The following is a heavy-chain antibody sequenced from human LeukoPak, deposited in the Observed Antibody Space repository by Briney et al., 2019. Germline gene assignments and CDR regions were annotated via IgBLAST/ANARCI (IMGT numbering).Heavy chain of an antibody. CDR1: GFTFGSHA. CDR3: ARAGSDNYYSEINY. V-gene: IGHV3-23*01. D-gene: IGHD3-22*01. Sequence: GGSLRLSCAASGFTFGSHAMNWVRQAPGKGLEWVSGIYGNAGRTFYADSVKGRFTMSRDNSKNTLYLQMDSLRVEDTAIYYCARAGSDNYYSEINYWGQGTLVTVSS. J-gene: IGHJ4*02. CDR2: IYGNAGRT.